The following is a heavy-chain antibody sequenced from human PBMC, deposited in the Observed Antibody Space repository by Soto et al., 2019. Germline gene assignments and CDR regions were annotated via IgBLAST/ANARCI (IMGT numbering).Heavy chain of an antibody. Sequence: SQTLSLTCAVSGDSVSINSAAWNLIRQSPSRGLEWLGRTYYRSKWYNDYAVSVKSRITINPDTSKNQFSLQLNSVTPEDTAVYYCASSGTGYSSSWSDYYYGMDVWGQGTTVTVSS. CDR2: TYYRSKWYN. J-gene: IGHJ6*02. V-gene: IGHV6-1*01. CDR1: GDSVSINSAA. CDR3: ASSGTGYSSSWSDYYYGMDV. D-gene: IGHD6-13*01.